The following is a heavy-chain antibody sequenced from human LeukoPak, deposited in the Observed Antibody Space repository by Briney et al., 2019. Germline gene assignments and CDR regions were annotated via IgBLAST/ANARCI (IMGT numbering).Heavy chain of an antibody. CDR2: IIPIFGTA. Sequence: SVKVSCKASGGTFSSYAISWVRQAPGQGLEWMGGIIPIFGTANYAQKFQGRVTITTDESTSTAYMELSSLRSEDTAVYYCASSYYYDSSGNYYYCMDVWGKGTTVTVPS. D-gene: IGHD3-22*01. CDR3: ASSYYYDSSGNYYYCMDV. V-gene: IGHV1-69*05. J-gene: IGHJ6*03. CDR1: GGTFSSYA.